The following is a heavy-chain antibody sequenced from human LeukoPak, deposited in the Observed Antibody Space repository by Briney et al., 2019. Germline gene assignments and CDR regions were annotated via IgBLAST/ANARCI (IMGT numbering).Heavy chain of an antibody. CDR3: ARGAVAPILFDY. J-gene: IGHJ4*02. V-gene: IGHV3-66*01. D-gene: IGHD5-12*01. CDR1: GFTVSSNY. Sequence: GGSLRLSCAASGFTVSSNYMSWVRQAPGKGLEWVSVIYSGGSTYYADSVKGRFTTSRDNSKNTLYLQMNSLRAEDTAVYYCARGAVAPILFDYWGQGTLVTVSS. CDR2: IYSGGST.